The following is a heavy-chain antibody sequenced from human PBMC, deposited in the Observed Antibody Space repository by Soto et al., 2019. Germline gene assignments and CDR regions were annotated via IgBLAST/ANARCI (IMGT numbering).Heavy chain of an antibody. CDR1: GFTFSDYY. D-gene: IGHD4-17*01. CDR2: ISRSSTYT. V-gene: IGHV3-11*05. CDR3: ARDHYGPGWFDP. Sequence: GGSLRLSCAASGFTFSDYYMNWIRQAPGKGLEWVSYISRSSTYTNYADSVKGRFTISRDNAKNSLYLQMNSLRAEDTAVYYCARDHYGPGWFDPWGQGTLVTSPQ. J-gene: IGHJ5*02.